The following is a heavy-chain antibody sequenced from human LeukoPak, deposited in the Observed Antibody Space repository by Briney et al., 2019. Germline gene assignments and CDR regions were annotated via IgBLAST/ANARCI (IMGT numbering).Heavy chain of an antibody. CDR3: ARSRPRSYYDILAGYYQNPDYCDY. V-gene: IGHV4-34*01. CDR1: GGSFSGSY. CDR2: INHSGSN. D-gene: IGHD3-9*01. J-gene: IGHJ4*02. Sequence: SETFSLTHAVYGGSFSGSYWSWIRQPPGKGLEWRGEINHSGSNNYNQSLKGRVTISVDTSKNQFSLKLSSVTAAVTAVYYCARSRPRSYYDILAGYYQNPDYCDYWGQGTLVTVSS.